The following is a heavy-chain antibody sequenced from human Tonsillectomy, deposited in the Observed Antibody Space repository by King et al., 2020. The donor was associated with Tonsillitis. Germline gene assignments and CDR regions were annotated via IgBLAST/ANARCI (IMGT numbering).Heavy chain of an antibody. Sequence: VQLVESGGGLVQPGGSLRLSCAASGFTFSSYWMSWVRQAPGKGLEWVANIKHDGSEKYYVDSVKGRFTISRDNAKNSLYLQMNSLRAEDTAVYYCARVPAAGSGVPKYFQHWGQGTLVTVSS. V-gene: IGHV3-7*04. CDR1: GFTFSSYW. CDR2: IKHDGSEK. J-gene: IGHJ1*01. D-gene: IGHD6-13*01. CDR3: ARVPAAGSGVPKYFQH.